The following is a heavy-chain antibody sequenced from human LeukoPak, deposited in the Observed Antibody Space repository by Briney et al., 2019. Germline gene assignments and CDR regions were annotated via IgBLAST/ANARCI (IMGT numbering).Heavy chain of an antibody. CDR2: IRYDGSNK. CDR3: AKDGTGWPHKFIDY. Sequence: PGGSLRLSCAASGFTFSSYAMSWVRQAPGKGLEWVAFIRYDGSNKYYADSVKGRFTISRDNSKNTLYLQMNSLRAEDTAVYYCAKDGTGWPHKFIDYWGQGTLVTVSS. D-gene: IGHD6-19*01. J-gene: IGHJ4*02. V-gene: IGHV3-30*02. CDR1: GFTFSSYA.